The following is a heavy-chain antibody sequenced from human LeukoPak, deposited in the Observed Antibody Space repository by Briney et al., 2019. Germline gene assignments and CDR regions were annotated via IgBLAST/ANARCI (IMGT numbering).Heavy chain of an antibody. Sequence: PSQTLSLTCTVSGGSISSGSYYWSWIRQPAGKGLEWIGRIYYSGSTYYNPSLKSRVTISVDTSKNQFSLKLSSVTAADTAVYYCARHEVSVGAFDIWGQGTMVTVSS. J-gene: IGHJ3*02. CDR3: ARHEVSVGAFDI. CDR1: GGSISSGSYY. V-gene: IGHV4-61*02. D-gene: IGHD1-26*01. CDR2: IYYSGST.